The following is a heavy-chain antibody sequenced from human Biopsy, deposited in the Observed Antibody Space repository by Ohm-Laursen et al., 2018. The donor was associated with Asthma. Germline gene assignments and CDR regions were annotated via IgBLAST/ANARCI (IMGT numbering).Heavy chain of an antibody. CDR2: IMTVFGIT. J-gene: IGHJ6*02. CDR1: EGTFSNFA. D-gene: IGHD6-19*01. V-gene: IGHV1-69*01. CDR3: ARCQVGYSSGWSLLLKKIYYSGMDV. Sequence: GSSVKVSCKAPEGTFSNFAISWVRQAPGQGLEWLGGIMTVFGITNYAQKFQGRVTITADESTSTAYMEVTSLRSEDTAIYYCARCQVGYSSGWSLLLKKIYYSGMDVWGQGTAVTVSS.